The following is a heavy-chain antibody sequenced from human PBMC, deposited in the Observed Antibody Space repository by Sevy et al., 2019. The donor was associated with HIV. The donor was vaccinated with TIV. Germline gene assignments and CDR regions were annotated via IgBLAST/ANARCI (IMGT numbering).Heavy chain of an antibody. CDR2: IKQDGSEI. CDR3: ARDSAMTKDS. V-gene: IGHV3-7*01. J-gene: IGHJ4*02. D-gene: IGHD4-17*01. CDR1: GFIFSGYW. Sequence: GGSLRLSCAASGFIFSGYWMSWVRQAPGRGLEWVANIKQDGSEIYYGDSVKGRFTISRDNAKNSLYLQMNSLRVEDTGVYYWARDSAMTKDSWGQGTLVTVSS.